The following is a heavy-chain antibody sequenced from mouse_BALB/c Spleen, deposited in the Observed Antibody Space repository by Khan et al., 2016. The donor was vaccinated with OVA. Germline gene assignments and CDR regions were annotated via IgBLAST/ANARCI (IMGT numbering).Heavy chain of an antibody. Sequence: QVQLKESGPGLVAPSQSLSITCTVSGFSLTSYGVNWVRQPPGKGLEWLGVIWGDGSTNYHSALISRLSISKDNSKSQVFLKLNSLQTADTATCDRVKQNYSTLYAMDYWGQGTAVTVSS. V-gene: IGHV2-3*01. CDR1: GFSLTSYG. J-gene: IGHJ4*01. CDR2: IWGDGST. D-gene: IGHD2-5*01. CDR3: VKQNYSTLYAMDY.